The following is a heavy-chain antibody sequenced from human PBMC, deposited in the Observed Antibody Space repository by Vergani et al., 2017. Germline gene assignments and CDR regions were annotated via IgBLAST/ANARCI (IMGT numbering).Heavy chain of an antibody. CDR1: GGSFSDYY. V-gene: IGHV4-34*09. CDR2: VNHGGST. Sequence: QVQLQEWGAGLLKTSETLFLTCGVSGGSFSDYYWSWIRQAPGMGLEWIGEVNHGGSTYYNPSLKSRVTISVDTSKNQFSLKLSSVTAADTAVYYCARGGSRPESIVVVPAAIGWFDPWGQGTLVTVSS. J-gene: IGHJ5*02. CDR3: ARGGSRPESIVVVPAAIGWFDP. D-gene: IGHD2-2*01.